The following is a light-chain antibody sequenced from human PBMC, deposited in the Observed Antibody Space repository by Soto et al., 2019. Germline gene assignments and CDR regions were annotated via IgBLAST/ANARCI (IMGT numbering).Light chain of an antibody. CDR2: MGF. CDR3: MQALQTPRT. CDR1: QSLLHKNKNTY. J-gene: IGKJ1*01. Sequence: DLVMTQSPLSLAVTPGEAASISCRSSQSLLHKNKNTYFNWYLQKPGQSPQLLIYMGFKRASGVPDRFSGSGSGTYFTLRISRVEAEDAGVYYCMQALQTPRTFGQGTKVEVK. V-gene: IGKV2-28*01.